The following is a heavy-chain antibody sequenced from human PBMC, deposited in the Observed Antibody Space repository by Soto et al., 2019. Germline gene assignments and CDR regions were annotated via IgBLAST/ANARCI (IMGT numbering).Heavy chain of an antibody. CDR2: IYYSGST. CDR1: DGSISSYY. V-gene: IGHV4-59*01. J-gene: IGHJ6*03. CDR3: ARLGRYDFWSGYYTSDYYYMDV. Sequence: SETLSLTCTVSDGSISSYYWSWIRQPPGKGLEWIGYIYYSGSTNYNPSLKSRVTISVDTSKNQFSLKLSSVTAADTAVYYCARLGRYDFWSGYYTSDYYYMDVWGKGTTVTVSS. D-gene: IGHD3-3*01.